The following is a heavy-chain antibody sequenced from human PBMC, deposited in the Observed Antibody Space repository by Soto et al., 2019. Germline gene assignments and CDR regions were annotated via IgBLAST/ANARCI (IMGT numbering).Heavy chain of an antibody. CDR2: MNPNSGNT. V-gene: IGHV1-8*01. Sequence: GASVKVSCKASGYTFTSYDINWVRQATGQGLEWTGRMNPNSGNTGYGHKFQGRVTMTRNTSISTAYMELSSLRSEDTAVYYCARGITIFGVVIISPLFDPWGQGTLVTVSS. CDR3: ARGITIFGVVIISPLFDP. J-gene: IGHJ5*02. CDR1: GYTFTSYD. D-gene: IGHD3-3*01.